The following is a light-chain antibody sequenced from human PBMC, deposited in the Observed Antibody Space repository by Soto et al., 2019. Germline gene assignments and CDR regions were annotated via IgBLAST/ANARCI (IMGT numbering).Light chain of an antibody. CDR3: QHYNTYSGT. Sequence: DIKMTQSPSTLSASPGDRVTITCRASQSISSWLAWYQQKPGKAPNLLICDASTLEAGVPSRFSGGGSGTEFTLTISSLQPDDFATYYCQHYNTYSGTFGQGTKVDIK. CDR2: DAS. CDR1: QSISSW. J-gene: IGKJ1*01. V-gene: IGKV1-5*01.